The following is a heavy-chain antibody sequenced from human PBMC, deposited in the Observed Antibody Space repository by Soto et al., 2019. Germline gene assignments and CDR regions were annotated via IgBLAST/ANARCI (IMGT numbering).Heavy chain of an antibody. CDR2: IKEDGSEE. CDR3: ATAISSPFRNFGY. V-gene: IGHV3-7*01. J-gene: IGHJ4*02. Sequence: EVQLVQSGGDLVQPGGSLRLSCVASGFTFSTYWMTWVRQAPGMGLEWVAGIKEDGSEEVYVDSVKGRFSISRDNAKTSLYLQLNSMSAEDTAVYYCATAISSPFRNFGYWGQGSLVTVSS. CDR1: GFTFSTYW. D-gene: IGHD3-3*02.